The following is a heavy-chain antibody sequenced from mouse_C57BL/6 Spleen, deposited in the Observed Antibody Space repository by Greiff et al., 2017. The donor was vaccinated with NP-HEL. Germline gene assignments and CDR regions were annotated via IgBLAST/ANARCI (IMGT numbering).Heavy chain of an antibody. CDR3: AIKFITRDY. V-gene: IGHV1-69*01. CDR1: GYTFTSYW. Sequence: QVQLQQPGAELVMPGASVKLSCKASGYTFTSYWMHWVKQRPGQGLEWIGEIDPSDSYTNYNQKFKGKSTLTVDKSSSTAYMQLSSLTSEDSAVYYCAIKFITRDYWGQGTTLTVSS. CDR2: IDPSDSYT. D-gene: IGHD1-1*01. J-gene: IGHJ2*01.